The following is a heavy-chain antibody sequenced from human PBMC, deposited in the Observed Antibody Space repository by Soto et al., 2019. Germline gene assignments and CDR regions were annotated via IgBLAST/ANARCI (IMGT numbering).Heavy chain of an antibody. CDR3: AKDRHDWNRIGYFDY. Sequence: QVQLQESGGGVVQPGRSLRLSCTASGFTFSSYGMHWVRQAPGKGLEWVAVISYDGRNKFYADSVKGRFTISRYNSKNTLDLQMNSLRGEDSALYYCAKDRHDWNRIGYFDYWGQGTLVTVSA. CDR2: ISYDGRNK. CDR1: GFTFSSYG. J-gene: IGHJ4*02. D-gene: IGHD1-1*01. V-gene: IGHV3-30*18.